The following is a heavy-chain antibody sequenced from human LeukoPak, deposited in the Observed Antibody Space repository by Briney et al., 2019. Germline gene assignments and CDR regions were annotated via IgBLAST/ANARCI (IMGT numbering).Heavy chain of an antibody. D-gene: IGHD4-17*01. CDR3: ARGSYGDYLPDWYFDL. CDR1: GYTFTNYI. V-gene: IGHV1-18*01. CDR2: ISAYNGNI. Sequence: GASVKVSCKASGYTFTNYIISWVRQAPGQGLEWMGWISAYNGNITYAQKLQGRVTMTTDTSTTTAYMELRGLRSDDTAVYYCARGSYGDYLPDWYFDLWGRGTLVTVSS. J-gene: IGHJ2*01.